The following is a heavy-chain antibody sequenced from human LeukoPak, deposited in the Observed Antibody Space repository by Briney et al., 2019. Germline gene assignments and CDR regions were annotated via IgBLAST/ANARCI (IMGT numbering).Heavy chain of an antibody. V-gene: IGHV3-23*01. CDR2: ISGSGGST. J-gene: IGHJ4*02. CDR3: ATQSGYSSGWYGYFDY. CDR1: GFTFSSCA. Sequence: GGSLRLSCAASGFTFSSCAMSWVRQAPGKGLEWVSAISGSGGSTYYADSVKGGFTISRDNSKNTLYLQMNSLRAEDTAVYYCATQSGYSSGWYGYFDYWGQGTLVTVSS. D-gene: IGHD6-19*01.